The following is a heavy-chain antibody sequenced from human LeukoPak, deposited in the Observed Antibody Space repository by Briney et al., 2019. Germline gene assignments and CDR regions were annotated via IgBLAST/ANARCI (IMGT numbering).Heavy chain of an antibody. CDR2: TYYRSTWYN. CDR3: ARRLTQYDCFDP. V-gene: IGHV6-1*01. Sequence: SQTLLLTCAISGDSVSSNSVTWNWIRQSPSRGLEWLGRTYYRSTWYNDYAVSVRGRITVNPDTSKNRFSLHLNSVTPEDTAVYYCARRLTQYDCFDPWGQGILVTVSS. D-gene: IGHD2-2*01. CDR1: GDSVSSNSVT. J-gene: IGHJ5*02.